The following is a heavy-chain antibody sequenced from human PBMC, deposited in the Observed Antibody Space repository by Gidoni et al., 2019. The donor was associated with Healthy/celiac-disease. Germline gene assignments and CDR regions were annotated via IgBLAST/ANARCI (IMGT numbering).Heavy chain of an antibody. V-gene: IGHV4-39*01. CDR2: IYY. CDR1: GGSISSSSYY. D-gene: IGHD4-17*01. Sequence: QLPLQESGPGLVKPSETLSLTYTVSGGSISSSSYYWGWFRQPPGKGLEWIGSIYYSRVTISVDTSKNQFSLKLSSATAADTAVYYCASGTTVTTVDPWGQGTLVTVSS. J-gene: IGHJ5*02. CDR3: ASGTTVTTVDP.